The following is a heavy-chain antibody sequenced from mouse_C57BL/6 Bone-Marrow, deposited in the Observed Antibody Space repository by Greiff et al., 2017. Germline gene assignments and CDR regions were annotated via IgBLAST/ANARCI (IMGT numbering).Heavy chain of an antibody. J-gene: IGHJ1*03. CDR2: ISNGGGST. D-gene: IGHD1-1*01. CDR3: ARQWYYYGKCWYFDV. Sequence: EVKLMESGGGLVQPGGSLKLSCAASGFTFGDYYMYWVRQTPEKRLEWVAYISNGGGSTYYPDTVKGRFTISRDNAKNTLYLQMSRLKSEDTAMYYCARQWYYYGKCWYFDVWGTGTTVTVSS. V-gene: IGHV5-12*01. CDR1: GFTFGDYY.